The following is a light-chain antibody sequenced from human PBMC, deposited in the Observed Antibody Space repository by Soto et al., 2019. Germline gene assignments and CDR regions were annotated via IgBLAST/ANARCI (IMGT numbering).Light chain of an antibody. CDR2: DAS. J-gene: IGKJ4*01. V-gene: IGKV3-11*01. CDR1: QSVSSY. CDR3: QQRSTCPST. Sequence: EIVLTQSPATLSLSPGERATLSCRASQSVSSYLAWYQQKPGQAPRLLIYDASNRATGIPARFSGSGSGTDFTLTITSLEPEDFAVYYCQQRSTCPSTFGGGTKVEIK.